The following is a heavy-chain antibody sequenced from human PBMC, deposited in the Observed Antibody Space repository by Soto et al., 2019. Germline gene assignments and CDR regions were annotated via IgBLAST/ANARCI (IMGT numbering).Heavy chain of an antibody. CDR1: GFTFDDYA. CDR3: AASRSYCLDY. CDR2: ISWNSINI. J-gene: IGHJ4*02. Sequence: EVQLVEFGGGLEQPGRSLRLSCAASGFTFDDYAMHWVRQTPGKGPEWVSGISWNSINIDYADSVKGRFTISRDNAKNFLYLQMNSLRAEDTALYYCAASRSYCLDYWGQGTSVTVSS. D-gene: IGHD3-10*01. V-gene: IGHV3-9*01.